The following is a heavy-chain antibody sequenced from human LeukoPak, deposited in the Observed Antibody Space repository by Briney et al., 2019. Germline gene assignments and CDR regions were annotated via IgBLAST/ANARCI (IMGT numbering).Heavy chain of an antibody. D-gene: IGHD3-22*01. CDR3: ARGNYYDSRTYYRAFDI. CDR1: GGSMSSHY. J-gene: IGHJ3*02. V-gene: IGHV4-59*11. CDR2: IYYSGST. Sequence: SETLSLTCTVSGGSMSSHYWNWIRQPPGKGLEWIGYIYYSGSTNYNPSLKSRVTISVDTSKNQFSLKLSSVTAADTAVYYCARGNYYDSRTYYRAFDIWGQGTMVTVSS.